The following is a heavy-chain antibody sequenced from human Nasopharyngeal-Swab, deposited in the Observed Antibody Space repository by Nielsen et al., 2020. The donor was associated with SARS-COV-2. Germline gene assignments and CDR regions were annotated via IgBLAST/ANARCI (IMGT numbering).Heavy chain of an antibody. V-gene: IGHV3-33*01. CDR3: ARPSGWLAFDI. D-gene: IGHD6-19*01. CDR1: GFTFNSYG. J-gene: IGHJ3*02. Sequence: GESLKISCAASGFTFNSYGMHWVRQAPGKGLEWVAVIWYDGSNKYYADSVKGRFTISRDNSKNTLYLQMNSLRAEDTAVYYCARPSGWLAFDIWGQGTMVTVSS. CDR2: IWYDGSNK.